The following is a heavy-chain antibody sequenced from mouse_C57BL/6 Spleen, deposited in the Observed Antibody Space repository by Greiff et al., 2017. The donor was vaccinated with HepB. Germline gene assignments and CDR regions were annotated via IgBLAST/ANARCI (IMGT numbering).Heavy chain of an antibody. V-gene: IGHV1-7*01. CDR2: INPSSGYT. CDR1: GYTFTSYW. D-gene: IGHD2-3*01. CDR3: ARSYDGYYFDY. Sequence: VQLQQSGAELAKPGASVKLSCKASGYTFTSYWMHWVKQRPVQCLEWIGYINPSSGYTKYNQKFKDKATLTADKSSSTAYMQLSSLTYEDSAVYYCARSYDGYYFDYWGQGTTLTVSS. J-gene: IGHJ2*01.